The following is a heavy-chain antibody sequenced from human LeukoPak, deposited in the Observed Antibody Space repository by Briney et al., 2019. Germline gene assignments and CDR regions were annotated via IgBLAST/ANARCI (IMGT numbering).Heavy chain of an antibody. J-gene: IGHJ3*02. V-gene: IGHV4-59*01. CDR3: ARDFGLTGWAFDI. Sequence: SETLSLTCTVSGGSISSYYWSWIQQPPGKGLEWIGYIYYSGSTNYNPSLKSRVTISVDTSKNQFSLKLSSVTAADTAVYYCARDFGLTGWAFDIWGQGTMVTVSS. CDR1: GGSISSYY. CDR2: IYYSGST. D-gene: IGHD3-9*01.